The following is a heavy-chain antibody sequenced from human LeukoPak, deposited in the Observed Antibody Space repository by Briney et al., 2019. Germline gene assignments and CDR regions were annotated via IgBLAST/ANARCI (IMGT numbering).Heavy chain of an antibody. D-gene: IGHD3-3*01. CDR1: GFTFSSYA. CDR2: ISYDGSNK. Sequence: PGRSLRLSCAASGFTFSSYAMHWVRQAPGKGLEWVAVISYDGSNKYYADSVKGRFTISRDNSKNTLYLQMNSLRAEDTAVYYCARFSFFLEWLLPDYWGQGTLVTVSS. CDR3: ARFSFFLEWLLPDY. J-gene: IGHJ4*02. V-gene: IGHV3-30-3*01.